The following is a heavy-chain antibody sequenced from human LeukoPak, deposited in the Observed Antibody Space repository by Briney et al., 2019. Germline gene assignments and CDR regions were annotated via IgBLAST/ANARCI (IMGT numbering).Heavy chain of an antibody. J-gene: IGHJ6*03. CDR2: LYHSDVT. V-gene: IGHV4-38-2*01. CDR1: GYSITSGFY. CDR3: ARQYDSYSYYYVDV. Sequence: KVSETLSLTCDISGYSITSGFYWVWIRQTPGKGLGWIGSLYHSDVTYYNPSLKSRLHMSVDTSKNQFFLKLTFVTAADTAIYYCARQYDSYSYYYVDVWGKGTTVTVSS. D-gene: IGHD3-3*01.